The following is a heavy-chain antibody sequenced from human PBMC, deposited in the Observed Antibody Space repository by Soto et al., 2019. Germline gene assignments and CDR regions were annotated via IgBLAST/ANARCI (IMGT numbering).Heavy chain of an antibody. V-gene: IGHV4-59*01. CDR3: ARVVAYYDILTDPSLCYYMDV. D-gene: IGHD3-9*01. J-gene: IGHJ6*03. CDR2: IYYSGST. CDR1: GGSISSYY. Sequence: SETLSLTCTVSGGSISSYYWSWIRQPPGKGLEWIGYIYYSGSTNYNPSLKSRVTISVDTSKNQFSLKLSSVTAADTAVYYCARVVAYYDILTDPSLCYYMDVWGKGTTVTVSS.